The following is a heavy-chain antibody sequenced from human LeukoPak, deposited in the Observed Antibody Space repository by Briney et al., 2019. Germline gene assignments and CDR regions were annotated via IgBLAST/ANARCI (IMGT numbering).Heavy chain of an antibody. D-gene: IGHD6-13*01. CDR1: GYTFTGYY. J-gene: IGHJ4*02. Sequence: ASVKVSCKASGYTFTGYYMNWVRQAPGQGLEWMGWINPNSGSTNYAQKFQGRVTMTRDTSISTAYMELSRLRSDDTAVYYCARDLSWEYYFDYWGQGTLVTVSS. CDR3: ARDLSWEYYFDY. V-gene: IGHV1-2*02. CDR2: INPNSGST.